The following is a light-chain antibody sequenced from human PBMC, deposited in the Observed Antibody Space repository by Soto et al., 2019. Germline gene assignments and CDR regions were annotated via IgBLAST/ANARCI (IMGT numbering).Light chain of an antibody. Sequence: QSVLPQPPSVSAAPGQKATISCSGSNSNIGDNHVSWYQKVPGAAPKVLIFENNKRPSGIPDRFSGSKSGTSATLAITGLQTGDEADYYCGSWDSSLSAAVFGGGTKLTVL. V-gene: IGLV1-51*02. J-gene: IGLJ2*01. CDR3: GSWDSSLSAAV. CDR1: NSNIGDNH. CDR2: ENN.